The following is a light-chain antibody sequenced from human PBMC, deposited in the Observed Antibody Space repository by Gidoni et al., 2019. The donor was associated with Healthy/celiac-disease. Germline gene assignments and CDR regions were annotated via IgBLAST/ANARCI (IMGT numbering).Light chain of an antibody. CDR3: NSRDSSGKLVV. Sequence: QKKPGQAPVLVIYGKNNRPSGIPDRFTGSSSGNTASLTITGAQAEDEADYYCNSRDSSGKLVVFGGGTKLTVL. V-gene: IGLV3-19*01. J-gene: IGLJ2*01. CDR2: GKN.